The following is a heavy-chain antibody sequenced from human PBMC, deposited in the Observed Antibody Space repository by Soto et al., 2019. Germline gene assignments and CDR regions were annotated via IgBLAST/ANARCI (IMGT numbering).Heavy chain of an antibody. CDR1: GFTFSSYA. J-gene: IGHJ4*02. CDR2: ISGSGGST. D-gene: IGHD5-18*01. V-gene: IGHV3-23*01. Sequence: PGGSLRLSCAASGFTFSSYAMSWVRQAPGKGLEWVSAISGSGGSTYYADSVKGRFTISRDNSKNTLYLQMNSLRAEDTAVYYCAKGVRYSYGWQYYFDYWGQGTLVTVSS. CDR3: AKGVRYSYGWQYYFDY.